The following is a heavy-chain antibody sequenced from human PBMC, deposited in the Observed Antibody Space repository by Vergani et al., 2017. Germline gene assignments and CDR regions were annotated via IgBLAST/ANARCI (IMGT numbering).Heavy chain of an antibody. J-gene: IGHJ5*02. D-gene: IGHD2-15*01. CDR3: TRHWAVVAANNWFDP. Sequence: VQLVESGGGLVKPGGSLRLSCAASGFTFSSYSMNWVRQAPGKGLEWIGSIYYSGSTYYNPSLKSRVTISVDTSKNQFSLKLSSVTAADTAVYYCTRHWAVVAANNWFDPWGQGTLVTVSS. CDR2: IYYSGST. V-gene: IGHV4-59*05. CDR1: GFTFSSYSMN.